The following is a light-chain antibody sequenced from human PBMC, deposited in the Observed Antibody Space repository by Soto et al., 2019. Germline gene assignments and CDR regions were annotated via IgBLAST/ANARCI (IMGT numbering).Light chain of an antibody. CDR1: QSISVW. CDR2: QAS. V-gene: IGKV1-5*03. J-gene: IGKJ1*01. Sequence: DIQMTHSPSTLSASVGDRVTITCRASQSISVWLAWYQQKPGKAPNPLIYQASRLESGVSSRFSGSGSATEFTLTISSLQPDDFATYYCQQHKTFPTFGQGPKVEI. CDR3: QQHKTFPT.